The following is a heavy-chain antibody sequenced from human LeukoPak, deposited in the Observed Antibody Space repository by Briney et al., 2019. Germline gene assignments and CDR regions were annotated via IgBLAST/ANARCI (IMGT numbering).Heavy chain of an antibody. D-gene: IGHD4-17*01. CDR1: GGSISSGGYS. CDR2: IYHSGST. J-gene: IGHJ4*02. Sequence: SQTLSLTCAVSGGSISSGGYSWSWLRQPPGRGLEWIGYIYHSGSTYYNPSLKSRVTISVDRSKNQFSLKLSSVTAADTAVYYCARSTTVTTFDYWGQGTLVTVSS. V-gene: IGHV4-30-2*01. CDR3: ARSTTVTTFDY.